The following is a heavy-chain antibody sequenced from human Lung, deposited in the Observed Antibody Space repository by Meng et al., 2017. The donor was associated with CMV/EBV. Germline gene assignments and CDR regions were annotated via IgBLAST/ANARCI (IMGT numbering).Heavy chain of an antibody. Sequence: SCAASAFTFSNYGMSWVRRAPGRGLEWVSGISAGGGSTYYADSVKGRFTVSRDNSKNTLYLQMNSLGAEDTAVYYCAKDWSRYCTSTSCYKPWFDPXGQGXLVTVSS. V-gene: IGHV3-23*01. CDR2: ISAGGGST. CDR3: AKDWSRYCTSTSCYKPWFDP. J-gene: IGHJ5*02. CDR1: AFTFSNYG. D-gene: IGHD2-2*01.